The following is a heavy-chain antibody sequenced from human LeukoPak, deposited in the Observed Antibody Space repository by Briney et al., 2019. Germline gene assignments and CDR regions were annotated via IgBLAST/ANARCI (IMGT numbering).Heavy chain of an antibody. V-gene: IGHV4-61*02. Sequence: SQTLSLTCTVSGGSISSGSYYWSWIRQPAGKGLEWIGRIYTSGSTNYNPSLKSRVTISVDTSKNQFSLKLSSVTAADTAVYYCARSLWFGDVPGIWGQGTMVTVSS. CDR1: GGSISSGSYY. CDR3: ARSLWFGDVPGI. J-gene: IGHJ3*02. CDR2: IYTSGST. D-gene: IGHD3-10*01.